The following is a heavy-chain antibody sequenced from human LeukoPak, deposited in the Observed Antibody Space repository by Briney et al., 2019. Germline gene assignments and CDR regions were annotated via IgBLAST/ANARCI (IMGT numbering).Heavy chain of an antibody. CDR3: TTLTVASNFDY. V-gene: IGHV3-48*03. Sequence: GGSLRLSCAASGFSFSVYEIHWVRQAPGKGLEWISDISSSGTTTYYADSVKGRFTISRDNAKNSLYLQMNSLRAEDTAVYYSTTLTVASNFDYWGQGTLVTVSS. CDR1: GFSFSVYE. J-gene: IGHJ4*02. CDR2: ISSSGTTT. D-gene: IGHD6-19*01.